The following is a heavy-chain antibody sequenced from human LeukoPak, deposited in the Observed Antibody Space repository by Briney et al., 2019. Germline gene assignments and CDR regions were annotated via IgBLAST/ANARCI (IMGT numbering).Heavy chain of an antibody. CDR1: GGSFSSYY. D-gene: IGHD2-21*01. Sequence: TSETLSLTCAVYGGSFSSYYWSWIRQPPGKGLEWIGYIYYSGSTNYNPSLKSRVTISVDTSKNQFSLKLSSVTAADTAVYYCARAQRIPGRYYFDYWGQGTLVTVSS. V-gene: IGHV4-59*01. CDR2: IYYSGST. J-gene: IGHJ4*02. CDR3: ARAQRIPGRYYFDY.